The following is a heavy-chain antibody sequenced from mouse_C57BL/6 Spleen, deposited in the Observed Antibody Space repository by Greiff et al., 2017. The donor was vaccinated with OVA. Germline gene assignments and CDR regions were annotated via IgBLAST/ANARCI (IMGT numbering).Heavy chain of an antibody. V-gene: IGHV1-50*01. CDR3: ARGDGYYAWFAD. J-gene: IGHJ3*01. CDR2: IDPSDSYT. Sequence: QVQLQQPGAELVKPGASVKLSCKASGYTFTSYWMQWVKQRPGQGLEWIGEIDPSDSYTNYNQKFKGKATLTVDTSSSTAYMQLSSLTSEDSAVYYCARGDGYYAWFADWGQGTLVTVSA. D-gene: IGHD2-3*01. CDR1: GYTFTSYW.